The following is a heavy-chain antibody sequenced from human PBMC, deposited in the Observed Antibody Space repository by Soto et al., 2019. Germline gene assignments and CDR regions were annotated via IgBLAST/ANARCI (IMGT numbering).Heavy chain of an antibody. D-gene: IGHD3-10*01. CDR1: GFSLTTSEVG. Sequence: QITLKESGPTLVKPTQTLTLTCTFSGFSLTTSEVGVGWIRQPPGKALEWLALIYWDDDERYNPSLENRLIITKDTTKNRVVLTRTSMDHVDTAKYYGAHRRGGSGSYAFDYWGQGTLVIVSS. V-gene: IGHV2-5*02. J-gene: IGHJ4*02. CDR2: IYWDDDE. CDR3: AHRRGGSGSYAFDY.